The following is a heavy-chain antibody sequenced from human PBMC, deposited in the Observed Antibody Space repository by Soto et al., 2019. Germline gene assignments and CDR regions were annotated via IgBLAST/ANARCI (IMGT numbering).Heavy chain of an antibody. CDR1: GASISSGGFS. V-gene: IGHV4-61*08. D-gene: IGHD2-2*01. Sequence: SETLSLTCAVSGASISSGGFSWSWIRQPPGKGLEWIGYIYYSGSTNYNPSLKSRVTISVDTSKNQFSLKLSSVTAADTAVYYCARGYCSSTSCYDFDYWGQGTLVTVSS. J-gene: IGHJ4*02. CDR2: IYYSGST. CDR3: ARGYCSSTSCYDFDY.